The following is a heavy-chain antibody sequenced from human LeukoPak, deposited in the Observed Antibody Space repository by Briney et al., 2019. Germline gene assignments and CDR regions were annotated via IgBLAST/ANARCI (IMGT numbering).Heavy chain of an antibody. J-gene: IGHJ5*02. V-gene: IGHV1-46*01. CDR1: GYTFTNYH. CDR3: ARVVGLLKNWFDP. Sequence: ASVKVSCKASGYTFTNYHMHWVRQAPGQGLEWMGIINPSGGSTNYAQKFQGRVTMTRDMSTNTVYMQLSSLRSEDTAVYYCARVVGLLKNWFDPWGQGTLVTVSS. CDR2: INPSGGST. D-gene: IGHD2-15*01.